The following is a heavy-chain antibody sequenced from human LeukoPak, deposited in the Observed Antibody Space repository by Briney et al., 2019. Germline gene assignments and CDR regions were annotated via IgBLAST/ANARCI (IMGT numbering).Heavy chain of an antibody. CDR2: INQAGSLQ. D-gene: IGHD3-10*02. J-gene: IGHJ4*02. V-gene: IGHV3-7*04. Sequence: GVSLRLSCAASGSSVSPYYLNWVRQAPAKGTEWLANINQAGSLQNYVDSVRGRFTISRDNAKKSLFLQMNSLRAEDTAVYYCARAVRGGADTYWGQGTLVAVSS. CDR1: GSSVSPYY. CDR3: ARAVRGGADTY.